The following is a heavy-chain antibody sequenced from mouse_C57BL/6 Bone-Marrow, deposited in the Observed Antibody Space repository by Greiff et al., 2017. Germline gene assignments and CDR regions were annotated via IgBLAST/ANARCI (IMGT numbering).Heavy chain of an antibody. D-gene: IGHD1-1*01. J-gene: IGHJ2*01. Sequence: QVQLQQSGAELVKPGASVKMSCKASGYTFTSYWITWVKQRPGQGLEWIGDIYPGSGSTNYNEKSKSKATLTVDTSSSTAYMQRSTLTSEDSAVYYGARFFTVVVDYWGQGTTLTVSS. CDR2: IYPGSGST. CDR1: GYTFTSYW. V-gene: IGHV1-55*01. CDR3: ARFFTVVVDY.